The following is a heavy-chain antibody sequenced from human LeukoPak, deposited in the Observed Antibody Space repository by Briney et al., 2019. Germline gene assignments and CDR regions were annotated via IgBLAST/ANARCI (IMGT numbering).Heavy chain of an antibody. CDR2: IKQDGSEK. J-gene: IGHJ4*02. CDR1: TFTFSNYW. CDR3: AKNRLALNN. Sequence: GSLRLSCAVSTFTFSNYWMSWVRQAPGKGLEWVANIKQDGSEKYYVDSVKGRFTISRDNAKNSLYLQMNSLRVEDTAVYYCAKNRLALNNWGQGTLVTASS. V-gene: IGHV3-7*03.